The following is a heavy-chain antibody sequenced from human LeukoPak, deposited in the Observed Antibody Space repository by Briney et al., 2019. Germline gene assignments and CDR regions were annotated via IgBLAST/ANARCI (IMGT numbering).Heavy chain of an antibody. V-gene: IGHV4-59*08. D-gene: IGHD6-6*01. Sequence: PSETLSLTCTVSGGSFNTYYWSWIRQSPGKGLEWMGYIYHTGNTNYNPSLKSRVTISIGTSQNQFSLNLTSVTAADTAVYYCARLAIAARLAPFDIWGQGTMVTVSS. J-gene: IGHJ3*02. CDR1: GGSFNTYY. CDR3: ARLAIAARLAPFDI. CDR2: IYHTGNT.